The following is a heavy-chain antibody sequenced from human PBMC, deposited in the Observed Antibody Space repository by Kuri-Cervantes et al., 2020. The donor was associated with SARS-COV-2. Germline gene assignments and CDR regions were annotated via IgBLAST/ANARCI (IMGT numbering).Heavy chain of an antibody. Sequence: GESLKISCAASGSTFSDYYMSWIRQAPGKGLEWVSYISNSGSYTNYADSVKGRFTISRDNAKNSLYLQMSSLRGDDTAVYYCARGRQQLPWNFDYWGQGTLVTVSS. CDR2: ISNSGSYT. J-gene: IGHJ4*02. CDR1: GSTFSDYY. D-gene: IGHD6-13*01. CDR3: ARGRQQLPWNFDY. V-gene: IGHV3-11*06.